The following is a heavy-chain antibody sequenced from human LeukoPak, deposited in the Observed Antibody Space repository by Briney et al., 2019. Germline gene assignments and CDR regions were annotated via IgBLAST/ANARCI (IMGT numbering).Heavy chain of an antibody. V-gene: IGHV3-23*01. Sequence: GGSLRLSCAASGFSFNSAAMTWVRQAPGKGLEWVSLVSSSGANTYYADSVKGRFTISRDNSKNTLYLQMNGLRGEDTAIYYCAKTIAAAGTVHWGQGTLVTVSS. CDR3: AKTIAAAGTVH. D-gene: IGHD6-13*01. CDR2: VSSSGANT. J-gene: IGHJ4*02. CDR1: GFSFNSAA.